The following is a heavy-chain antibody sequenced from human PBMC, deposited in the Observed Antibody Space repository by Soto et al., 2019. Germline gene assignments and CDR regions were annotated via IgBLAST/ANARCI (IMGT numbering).Heavy chain of an antibody. V-gene: IGHV1-3*01. Sequence: ASVKVSCKASGGTFSSYAISWVRQAPGQGLEWMGGINASDGNTKYSQKFQGRVTITRDTSASTAYMELSSLRSEDTAVYYGARDLSGFPDGDYAFDYWGQGTLVTVSS. CDR2: INASDGNT. D-gene: IGHD4-17*01. J-gene: IGHJ4*02. CDR1: GGTFSSYA. CDR3: ARDLSGFPDGDYAFDY.